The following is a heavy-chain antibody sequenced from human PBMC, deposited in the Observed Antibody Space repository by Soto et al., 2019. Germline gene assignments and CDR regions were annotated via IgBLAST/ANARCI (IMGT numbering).Heavy chain of an antibody. V-gene: IGHV3-74*01. D-gene: IGHD3-3*01. J-gene: IGHJ5*02. CDR2: INSDGSST. Sequence: LRLSCAASGFTCSSYWMHWVRQAPGKGLVWISRINSDGSSTSYADSVKGRFTISRDNAKNTLYLQMNSLRAEDTAVYYCARPHYDFWSGYLNWFDPWGQGTLVPVSS. CDR3: ARPHYDFWSGYLNWFDP. CDR1: GFTCSSYW.